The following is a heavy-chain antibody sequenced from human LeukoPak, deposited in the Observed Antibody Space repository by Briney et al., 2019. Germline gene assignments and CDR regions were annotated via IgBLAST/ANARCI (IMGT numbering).Heavy chain of an antibody. J-gene: IGHJ4*02. D-gene: IGHD5-12*01. Sequence: GGSLRLSCAASGFTFSSYGMHWVRQAPGKGLEWVAVISYDGSNKYYADSVKGRFTISRDNSKNTLYLQMNSLRAEDTAVYYCAKVSATRSNDYWGQGTLVTVSS. CDR1: GFTFSSYG. CDR3: AKVSATRSNDY. V-gene: IGHV3-30*18. CDR2: ISYDGSNK.